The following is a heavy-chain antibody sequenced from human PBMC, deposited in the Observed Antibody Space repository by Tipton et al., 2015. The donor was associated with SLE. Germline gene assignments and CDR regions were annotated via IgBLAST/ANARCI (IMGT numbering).Heavy chain of an antibody. Sequence: TLSLTCTVSGGSISSGNYYWSWIRQPAGKGLEWIGRIYTTGSTNYNPSLQSRVAISVDTSKNQCSLKLSSVTAADTAVYYCARDPGGGVFEGFDYWGQGTLVTVSS. D-gene: IGHD2-21*01. CDR1: GGSISSGNYY. J-gene: IGHJ4*02. CDR2: IYTTGST. CDR3: ARDPGGGVFEGFDY. V-gene: IGHV4-61*02.